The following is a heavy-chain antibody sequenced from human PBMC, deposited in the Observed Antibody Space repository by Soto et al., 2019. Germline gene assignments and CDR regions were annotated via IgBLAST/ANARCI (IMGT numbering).Heavy chain of an antibody. D-gene: IGHD4-4*01. CDR1: GGSISSSSYY. V-gene: IGHV4-39*01. CDR3: APNYAYYYYYRMDV. Sequence: KASETLSLTCTVSGGSISSSSYYWGWIRQPPGKGLEWIGSIYYSGSTYCNPSLKSRVTISVDTSKNQFSLKLSSVTAADTAVYYCAPNYAYYYYYRMDVWGQGTTVTVSS. CDR2: IYYSGST. J-gene: IGHJ6*02.